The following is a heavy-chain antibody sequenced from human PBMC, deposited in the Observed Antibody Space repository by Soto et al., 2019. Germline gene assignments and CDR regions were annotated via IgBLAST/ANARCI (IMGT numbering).Heavy chain of an antibody. CDR1: GASISSSRSY. J-gene: IGHJ4*02. CDR2: FYYTGGT. D-gene: IGHD3-3*01. Sequence: SETLSLTCTVSGASISSSRSYWGWVRQPPGKGLEWIVSFYYTGGTYSTYYNPSLRSRVTISVDTSKSQFSLNLRSVTAADTAVYYCASPRQGNYDFLSGYYALDYWGQGTLVTVSS. CDR3: ASPRQGNYDFLSGYYALDY. V-gene: IGHV4-39*01.